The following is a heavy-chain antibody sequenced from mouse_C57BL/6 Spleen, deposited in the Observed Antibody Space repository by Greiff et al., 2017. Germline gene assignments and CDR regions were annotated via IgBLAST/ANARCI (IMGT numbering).Heavy chain of an antibody. J-gene: IGHJ3*01. CDR1: GYAFSSSW. CDR2: IYPGDGDT. V-gene: IGHV1-82*01. D-gene: IGHD2-5*01. CDR3: AKYSNYEAWFAY. Sequence: VQLQQSGPELVKPGASVKISCKASGYAFSSSWMNWVKQRPGKGLEWIGRIYPGDGDTNYNGKFKGKATLTADKSSSTAYMQLSSLTSEASAVYVCAKYSNYEAWFAYWGQGTLVTVSA.